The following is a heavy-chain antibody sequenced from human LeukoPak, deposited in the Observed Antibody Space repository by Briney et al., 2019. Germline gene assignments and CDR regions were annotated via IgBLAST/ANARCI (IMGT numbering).Heavy chain of an antibody. J-gene: IGHJ4*02. Sequence: GGSLRLSCAASGFTVSNNYMSWVRQAPGKGLEWVSVIYSDGSTYFADSVKGRFTISRDNPKNTLYLQMNSLRAEDTAVYYCARAIRGYSYGLDYWGQGTLVTVSS. CDR3: ARAIRGYSYGLDY. V-gene: IGHV3-53*01. CDR2: IYSDGST. D-gene: IGHD5-18*01. CDR1: GFTVSNNY.